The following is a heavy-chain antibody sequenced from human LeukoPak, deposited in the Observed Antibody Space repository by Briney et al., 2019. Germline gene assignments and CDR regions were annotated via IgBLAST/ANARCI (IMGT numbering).Heavy chain of an antibody. V-gene: IGHV3-30*18. D-gene: IGHD4-11*01. J-gene: IGHJ4*02. CDR1: GFTFSRYG. CDR3: AKILPDTVTADY. CDR2: ISYDGSNK. Sequence: SGGSLRLSCAASGFTFSRYGMYWVRQAPGKALEWVAVISYDGSNKYYADSVKGRFTISRDNSKNTLYLQMNSLRAEDTAVYYCAKILPDTVTADYWGQGTLVTVSS.